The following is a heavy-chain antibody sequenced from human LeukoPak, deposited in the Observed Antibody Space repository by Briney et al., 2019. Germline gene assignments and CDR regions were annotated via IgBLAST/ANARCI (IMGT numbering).Heavy chain of an antibody. CDR1: GGSFSSYY. J-gene: IGHJ4*02. V-gene: IGHV4-4*07. CDR3: ARDPPRGY. Sequence: SETLSLTCTVSGGSFSSYYWSWIRQPAGKGLEWIGRIYTSGITNYNTNYNPSLSSRVTMSVDTSKNQFSLKLNSVTAADTAVYYCARDPPRGYWGQGTLVTVSS. D-gene: IGHD1-26*01. CDR2: IYTSGITNYNT.